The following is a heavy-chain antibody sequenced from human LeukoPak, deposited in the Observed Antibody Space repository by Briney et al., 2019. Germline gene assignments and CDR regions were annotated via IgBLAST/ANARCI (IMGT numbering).Heavy chain of an antibody. D-gene: IGHD6-19*01. CDR2: IKQDGSEK. V-gene: IGHV3-7*01. CDR3: ARDSGIAVAGRFDY. Sequence: GGSLRLSCAASGFTFSSYWMSWVRQAPGKGLEWVANIKQDGSEKYYVDSVKGRFTISRDNAKNSLYLQMNSLRAEDTAVYYCARDSGIAVAGRFDYWGQGTLVTVSS. J-gene: IGHJ4*02. CDR1: GFTFSSYW.